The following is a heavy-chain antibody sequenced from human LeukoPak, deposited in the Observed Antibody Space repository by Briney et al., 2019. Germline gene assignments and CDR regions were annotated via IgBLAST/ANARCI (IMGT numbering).Heavy chain of an antibody. D-gene: IGHD6-25*01. J-gene: IGHJ4*02. CDR2: ISYDGSNK. V-gene: IGHV3-30*04. Sequence: PGGSLRLSCAASGFTFSSYAMHWVRQAPGKGLEWVAVISYDGSNKYYADSVKGRFTISRDNSKNTLYLQMNSLRAEDTAVYYCAREGRVVAAGYFDYWGQGTLVTVSS. CDR1: GFTFSSYA. CDR3: AREGRVVAAGYFDY.